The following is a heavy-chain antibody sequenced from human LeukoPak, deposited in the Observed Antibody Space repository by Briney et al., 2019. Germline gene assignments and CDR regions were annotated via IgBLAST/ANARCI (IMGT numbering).Heavy chain of an antibody. D-gene: IGHD5-18*01. V-gene: IGHV4-38-2*02. CDR1: GYSISSGYY. CDR3: ARDLRGYSYGPSFDP. Sequence: SETLSLPCAVSGYSISSGYYWGWIRQPPGKGLEWIGSIYHSGSTYYNPSLKSRVTISVDTSKDQFSLKLSSVTAADTAVYYCARDLRGYSYGPSFDPWGQGTLVTVSS. J-gene: IGHJ5*02. CDR2: IYHSGST.